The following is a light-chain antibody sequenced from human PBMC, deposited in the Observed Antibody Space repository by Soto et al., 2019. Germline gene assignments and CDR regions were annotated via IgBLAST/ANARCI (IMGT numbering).Light chain of an antibody. CDR1: QSVLYSSNSKNY. V-gene: IGKV4-1*01. J-gene: IGKJ5*01. CDR3: QQFYSTRYT. CDR2: WAS. Sequence: DIVMTQSPDSLAVSLGERATINCKSSQSVLYSSNSKNYLTFYQQKPGQPPKSLVYWASSRESGAPDRFSGSGSGTDSTLTISSLQDEDVAVYYCQQFYSTRYTFGQGTRLEIK.